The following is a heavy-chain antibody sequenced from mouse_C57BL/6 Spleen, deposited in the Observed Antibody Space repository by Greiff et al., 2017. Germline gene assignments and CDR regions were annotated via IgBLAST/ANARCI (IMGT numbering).Heavy chain of an antibody. CDR3: ASDRDGNSLYWYFDV. CDR1: GFTFSSYA. Sequence: EVKLMESGGGLVKPGGSLKLSCAASGFTFSSYAMSWVRQTPEKRLEWVATISDGGSYTYYPDNVKGRFTIARDNAKNNLYLQMSQLKSEDTAMYYGASDRDGNSLYWYFDVWGTGTTVTVSS. J-gene: IGHJ1*03. D-gene: IGHD2-1*01. V-gene: IGHV5-4*03. CDR2: ISDGGSYT.